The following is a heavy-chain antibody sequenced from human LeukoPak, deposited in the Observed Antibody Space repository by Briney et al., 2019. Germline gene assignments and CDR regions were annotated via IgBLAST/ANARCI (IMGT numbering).Heavy chain of an antibody. Sequence: PSETLSLTCTVSGYSISSGYYWGWIRQPPGKGLEWIGSIYHSGSTYYNPSLKSRVTISVDTSKNQFSLKLSSVTAADTAVYYRTGNYYGSGSYADFDYRGQGTLVTVSS. CDR1: GYSISSGYY. CDR2: IYHSGST. CDR3: TGNYYGSGSYADFDY. D-gene: IGHD3-10*01. J-gene: IGHJ4*02. V-gene: IGHV4-38-2*02.